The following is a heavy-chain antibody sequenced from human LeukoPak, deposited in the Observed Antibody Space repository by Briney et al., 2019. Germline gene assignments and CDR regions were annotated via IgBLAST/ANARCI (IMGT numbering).Heavy chain of an antibody. CDR3: ARSWAFDI. Sequence: SETLSLTCAVYGGSFSGYYWSWIRQPPGKGLEWIGEINHSGSTNYNPSHKSRVTISVDTSKNQFSLKLSSVTAADAAVYYCARSWAFDIWGQGTMVTVSS. D-gene: IGHD3-10*01. CDR2: INHSGST. J-gene: IGHJ3*02. V-gene: IGHV4-34*01. CDR1: GGSFSGYY.